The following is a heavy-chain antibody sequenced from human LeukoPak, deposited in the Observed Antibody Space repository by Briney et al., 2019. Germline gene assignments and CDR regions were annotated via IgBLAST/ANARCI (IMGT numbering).Heavy chain of an antibody. V-gene: IGHV1-69*05. J-gene: IGHJ3*02. CDR3: ARDSPYSSGWYEVVSAFDI. Sequence: GASVKVSCKASGYTFTNYGISWVRQAPGQGLEWMGGIIPIFGTANYAQKFQGRVTITTDESTSTAYMELSSLRSEDTAVYYCARDSPYSSGWYEVVSAFDIWGQGTMVTVSS. CDR1: GYTFTNYG. CDR2: IIPIFGTA. D-gene: IGHD6-19*01.